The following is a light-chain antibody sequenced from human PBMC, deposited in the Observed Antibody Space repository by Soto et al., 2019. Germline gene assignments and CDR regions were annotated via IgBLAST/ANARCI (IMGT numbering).Light chain of an antibody. Sequence: QSALTQPASVSGSPGQSITISCTGTSSDVGSYNFVSWYQQHPGKAPKLMIYDVSNRPSVVSSRFSGSKSGDTASLTISGLQAEDEAVYYCSSYSSGTTLVVFGGGTKLTVL. J-gene: IGLJ2*01. CDR2: DVS. CDR1: SSDVGSYNF. V-gene: IGLV2-14*01. CDR3: SSYSSGTTLVV.